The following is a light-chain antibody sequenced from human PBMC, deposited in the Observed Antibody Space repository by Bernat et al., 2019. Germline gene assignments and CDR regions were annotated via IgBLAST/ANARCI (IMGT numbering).Light chain of an antibody. CDR1: SSDVGGYNY. CDR3: SSYTSSSTLV. J-gene: IGLJ3*02. V-gene: IGLV2-14*03. Sequence: QSALTQPASVSGSPGQSITISCTGTSSDVGGYNYVSRYQQHPGRAPKLMIYDVRDRPSGISNRFSGSKSGNTASLTISGLLAEGEADYYCSSYTSSSTLVFGGGTRLTVL. CDR2: DVR.